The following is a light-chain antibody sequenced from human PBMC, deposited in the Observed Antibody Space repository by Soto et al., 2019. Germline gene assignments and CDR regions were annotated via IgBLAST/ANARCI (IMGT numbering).Light chain of an antibody. CDR3: QQSYSTPWT. J-gene: IGKJ1*01. V-gene: IGKV1-39*01. CDR1: QSISSY. CDR2: AES. Sequence: DIQMTQTPSSLSASVADRVTITCRASQSISSYINWYQQKPGKAPKLLIYAESSLQSGVPSRFSGSGSGTDFTLTISRLQPEDFATYHCQQSYSTPWTVGQGTKVDSK.